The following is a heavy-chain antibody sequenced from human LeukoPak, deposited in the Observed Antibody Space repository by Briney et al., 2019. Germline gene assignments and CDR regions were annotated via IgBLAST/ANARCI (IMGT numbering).Heavy chain of an antibody. CDR3: AKENGVPPYYYSGMDV. V-gene: IGHV3-9*01. CDR2: ISWNSGSI. CDR1: GFTFDDYA. J-gene: IGHJ6*02. D-gene: IGHD4-17*01. Sequence: GGSLRLSCAASGFTFDDYAMHWVRHAPGKGLEWVSGISWNSGSIGYADSVQGRFTISRDNAKNSLYLQMNSLRAEDTALYYCAKENGVPPYYYSGMDVWGQGTPVTVSS.